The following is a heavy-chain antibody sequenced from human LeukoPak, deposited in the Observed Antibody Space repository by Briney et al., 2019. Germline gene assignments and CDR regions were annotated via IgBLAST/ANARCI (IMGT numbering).Heavy chain of an antibody. D-gene: IGHD6-13*01. V-gene: IGHV1-2*02. Sequence: ASVKVSCKASGYTFTGYYMHWVRQAPGQGLEWMGWINPNSGGTNYAQKFQGRVTMTRDTSISTAYMELSRLRSDDTAVYYCARGVAAAGMDYYYYYYMDVWGKGTTVTVSS. CDR3: ARGVAAAGMDYYYYYYMDV. J-gene: IGHJ6*03. CDR1: GYTFTGYY. CDR2: INPNSGGT.